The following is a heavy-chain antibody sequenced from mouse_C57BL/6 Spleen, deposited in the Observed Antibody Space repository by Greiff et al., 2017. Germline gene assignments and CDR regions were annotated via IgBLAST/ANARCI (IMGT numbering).Heavy chain of an antibody. Sequence: QVQLKESGAELVKPGASVKLSCKASGYTFTEYTIHWVKQRSGQGLEWIGWFYPGSGSIKYNEKFKDKATLTADKSSSTVYMELSRLTSEDSAVYFCSRHGDYYGSNRYAMDYWGQGTSVTVSS. CDR3: SRHGDYYGSNRYAMDY. CDR1: GYTFTEYT. V-gene: IGHV1-62-2*01. D-gene: IGHD1-1*01. CDR2: FYPGSGSI. J-gene: IGHJ4*01.